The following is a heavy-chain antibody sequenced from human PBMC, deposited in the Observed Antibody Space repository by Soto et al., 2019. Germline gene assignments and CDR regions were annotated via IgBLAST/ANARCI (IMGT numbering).Heavy chain of an antibody. CDR2: ISGSGGST. V-gene: IGHV3-23*01. Sequence: PGGSLRLSCAASGFTFSSYAMSWVRQAPGKGLEWVSAISGSGGSTYYADSVKGRFTISRDNSKNTLYLQMNSLRAEDTAVYYCANQGSARWELINWFVPGGQGTLVTVSS. CDR1: GFTFSSYA. J-gene: IGHJ5*02. CDR3: ANQGSARWELINWFVP. D-gene: IGHD1-26*01.